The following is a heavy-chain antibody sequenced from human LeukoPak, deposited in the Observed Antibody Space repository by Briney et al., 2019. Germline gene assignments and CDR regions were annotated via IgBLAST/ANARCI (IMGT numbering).Heavy chain of an antibody. J-gene: IGHJ4*02. CDR2: ISDSGAM. CDR1: GFTFSTYS. Sequence: GGSLRLSCAASGFTFSTYSMKWVRQAPGKGVEWVSYISDSGAMYYADSVRGRFTISRENAQNSLFLQMNSLRAEDTAVYYCARDGGYRGYDADCWGQGTLVTVSS. D-gene: IGHD5-12*01. V-gene: IGHV3-48*01. CDR3: ARDGGYRGYDADC.